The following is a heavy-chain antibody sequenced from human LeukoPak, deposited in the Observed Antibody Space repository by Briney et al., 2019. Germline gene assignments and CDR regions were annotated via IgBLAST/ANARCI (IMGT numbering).Heavy chain of an antibody. CDR2: ISWNSGSI. CDR3: AKDIYYGDMGAFDI. V-gene: IGHV3-9*01. Sequence: GGSLRLSCAASGFTFDDYAMHWVRQAPGKGLEWVSGISWNSGSIGYADSVKGRFTISRDNAKNSLYLQMNSLRAEDTALYYCAKDIYYGDMGAFDIWGQGTMVTVSS. J-gene: IGHJ3*02. D-gene: IGHD4-17*01. CDR1: GFTFDDYA.